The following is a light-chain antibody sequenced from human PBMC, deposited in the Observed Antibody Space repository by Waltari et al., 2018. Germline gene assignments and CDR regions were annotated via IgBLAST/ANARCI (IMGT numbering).Light chain of an antibody. J-gene: IGKJ1*01. CDR3: QQSYTISGRT. CDR1: QSISTL. Sequence: DIQMTQSPSSLSASVGDRVTITCRASQSISTLLNWYQQKPGKAPKLLIYAASSLQSGVPSRFSGSGSGTDFTLTISSLQPEDFATYYCQQSYTISGRTFGQGTKVEIK. CDR2: AAS. V-gene: IGKV1-39*01.